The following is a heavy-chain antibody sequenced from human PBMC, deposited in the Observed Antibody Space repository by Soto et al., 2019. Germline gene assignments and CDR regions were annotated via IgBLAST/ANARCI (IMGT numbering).Heavy chain of an antibody. D-gene: IGHD3-22*01. Sequence: SETLSLTCTVSGGSISSYYWSWIRQPPGKGLEWIGYIYYSGSTNYNPSLKSRVTISVDTSKNQFSLKLSSVTAADTAVYYCARYYYDSSGPAPFDLWGRGTLVTVS. V-gene: IGHV4-59*08. J-gene: IGHJ2*01. CDR1: GGSISSYY. CDR2: IYYSGST. CDR3: ARYYYDSSGPAPFDL.